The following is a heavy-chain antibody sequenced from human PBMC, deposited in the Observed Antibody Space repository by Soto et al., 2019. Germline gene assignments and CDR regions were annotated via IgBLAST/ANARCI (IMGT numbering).Heavy chain of an antibody. V-gene: IGHV3-33*01. Sequence: QLQLVESGGGVVQPGRSLRLSCAASGFTFSSHGMHWVRQAPGKGLKWVAVIWYDGSNKYYEESVKGRFTISRDNSKNTLYLQMNSLRAEDTAVYYCARGVGNFYYSMDVWGQGTTVTVSS. CDR1: GFTFSSHG. CDR2: IWYDGSNK. J-gene: IGHJ6*02. CDR3: ARGVGNFYYSMDV.